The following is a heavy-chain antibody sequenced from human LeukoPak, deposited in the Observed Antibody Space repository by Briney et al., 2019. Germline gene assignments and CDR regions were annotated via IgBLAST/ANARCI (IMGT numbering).Heavy chain of an antibody. CDR3: ARRRYSGSSQHFDY. V-gene: IGHV3-7*01. CDR1: GFTFSSYW. J-gene: IGHJ4*02. CDR2: IKQDGSEK. Sequence: GSLRLSCAASGFTFSSYWMSWVRQAPGKGLEWVANIKQDGSEKYYVDSVKGRFTISRDNAKNSLYLQMNSLRAEDTAVYYCARRRYSGSSQHFDYWGQGTLVTVSS. D-gene: IGHD1-26*01.